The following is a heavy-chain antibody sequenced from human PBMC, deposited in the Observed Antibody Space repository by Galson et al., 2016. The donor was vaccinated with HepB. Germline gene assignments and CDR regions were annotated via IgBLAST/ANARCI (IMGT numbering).Heavy chain of an antibody. CDR3: ATVLLNQDLERRWDFDF. V-gene: IGHV3-15*07. CDR1: GFSFTNAW. Sequence: SLRLSCAASGFSFTNAWLNWVRQSPGKGLSWVGRIKSTIDGGTTDYAAPVKGRVTISREDSKNTLYLQMDSLTTEDTAIYYCATVLLNQDLERRWDFDFWGQGPLVTVSS. CDR2: IKSTIDGGTT. J-gene: IGHJ4*02. D-gene: IGHD1-1*01.